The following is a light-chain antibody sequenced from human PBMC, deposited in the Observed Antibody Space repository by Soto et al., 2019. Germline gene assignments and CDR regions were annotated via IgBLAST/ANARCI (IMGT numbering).Light chain of an antibody. CDR2: DAS. V-gene: IGKV3-11*01. CDR3: QQRSNWPWT. CDR1: QSVSSY. Sequence: EIVLPQSPATLSFSPVESATLSCRASQSVSSYLAWYQQKPGQAHRLLIYDASNRATGIPARFSGSVSGTDFTLTISSLEPEDCAVYYGQQRSNWPWTFGQGTKVDIK. J-gene: IGKJ1*01.